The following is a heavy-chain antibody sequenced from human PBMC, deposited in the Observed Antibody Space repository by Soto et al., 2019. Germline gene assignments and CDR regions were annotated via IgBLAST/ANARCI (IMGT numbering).Heavy chain of an antibody. CDR1: GYTFANYW. D-gene: IGHD2-2*01. CDR3: ARPRTIGGNYISYSAMDV. Sequence: EVQLVQSGAEVKKPGESLKISCKASGYTFANYWIGWVRQMPGKGLEWMGVVYPGDSDTRYSPSFQGQVTISADKSINTAYLQWSSLKAPDTALYYCARPRTIGGNYISYSAMDVWGQGTTVTVSS. J-gene: IGHJ6*02. CDR2: VYPGDSDT. V-gene: IGHV5-51*01.